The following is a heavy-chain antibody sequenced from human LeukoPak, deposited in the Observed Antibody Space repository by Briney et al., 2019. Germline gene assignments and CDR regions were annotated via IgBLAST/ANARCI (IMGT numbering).Heavy chain of an antibody. Sequence: PGGSMRLSCTASGFTFSSYWMHWVRQAPGKGLEWVCSISSSSNYIYCADSVKGRFTISRGNAKNSLYLQMNSLRAEDTAVYYCARGGDYYYYMDVWGKGTTVTVSS. V-gene: IGHV3-21*01. D-gene: IGHD1-26*01. CDR3: ARGGDYYYYMDV. CDR2: ISSSSNYI. CDR1: GFTFSSYW. J-gene: IGHJ6*03.